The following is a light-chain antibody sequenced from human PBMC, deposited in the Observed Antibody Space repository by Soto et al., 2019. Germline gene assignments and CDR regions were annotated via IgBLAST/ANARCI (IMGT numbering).Light chain of an antibody. Sequence: IQLTQSASFLSVSLGDRITIPWRASQGISSYLAWYQQKKGKAPKILIYAASTLQSGVPSRFSGSGYGTEFNLTISSLQPEDFATYYCQQLNSYPRTFGQGTKVDI. V-gene: IGKV1-9*01. J-gene: IGKJ1*01. CDR1: QGISSY. CDR2: AAS. CDR3: QQLNSYPRT.